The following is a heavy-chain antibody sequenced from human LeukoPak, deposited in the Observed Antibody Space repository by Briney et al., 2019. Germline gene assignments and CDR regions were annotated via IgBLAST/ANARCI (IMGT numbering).Heavy chain of an antibody. CDR2: ISGSGGGT. CDR1: GFTFSTYA. V-gene: IGHV3-23*01. CDR3: AKGGLLESFDY. J-gene: IGHJ4*02. Sequence: GGSLRLSCTASGFTFSTYAMSWVRQAPGKGLEWVSLISGSGGGTYYADSVKGRFTISRDNSKNTLYLQMNSLRAEDTAVYYCAKGGLLESFDYWGQGTLVTVSS. D-gene: IGHD3-3*01.